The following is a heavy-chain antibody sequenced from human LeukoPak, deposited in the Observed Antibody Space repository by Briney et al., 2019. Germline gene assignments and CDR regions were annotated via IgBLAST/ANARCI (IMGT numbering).Heavy chain of an antibody. CDR3: ARDRHRRHYYDSSVHPPLDY. D-gene: IGHD3-22*01. CDR1: GFSFSSYS. J-gene: IGHJ4*02. V-gene: IGHV3-7*01. CDR2: IKQDGSEK. Sequence: GGSLRLSCAASGFSFSSYSMNWVRQAPGKGLEWVANIKQDGSEKNSVDSVKGRFTISRDNAKNSLYLQMNSLRVDDTAVYYCARDRHRRHYYDSSVHPPLDYWGQGTLVTVSS.